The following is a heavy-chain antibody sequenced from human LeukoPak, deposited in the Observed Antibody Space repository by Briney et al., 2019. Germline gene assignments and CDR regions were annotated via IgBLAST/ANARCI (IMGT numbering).Heavy chain of an antibody. V-gene: IGHV3-23*01. CDR2: ISGSGGST. CDR1: GFTFSSYA. Sequence: GGSLRLSCAASGFTFSSYAMSWVRQAPGKGLEWVSAISGSGGSTYYADSVKGRFTISRDNSKNTLYPQMNSLRAEDTVVYYCASPVVVVATREVDYWGQGTLVTVSS. CDR3: ASPVVVVATREVDY. J-gene: IGHJ4*02. D-gene: IGHD2-15*01.